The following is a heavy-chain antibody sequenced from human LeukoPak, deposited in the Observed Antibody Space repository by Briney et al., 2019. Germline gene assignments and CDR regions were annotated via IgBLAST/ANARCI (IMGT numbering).Heavy chain of an antibody. CDR2: INHSGST. D-gene: IGHD2-15*01. J-gene: IGHJ5*02. CDR1: GGSFSGYY. V-gene: IGHV4-34*01. Sequence: PSETLSLTCAVYGGSFSGYYWSWIGQPPGKWLEWIGEINHSGSTNYNPSLKSRVTISVDTSKNQFSLKLSSVTAADTAVYYCARGARRYCSGGSCYGNWFDPWGQGTLVTVSS. CDR3: ARGARRYCSGGSCYGNWFDP.